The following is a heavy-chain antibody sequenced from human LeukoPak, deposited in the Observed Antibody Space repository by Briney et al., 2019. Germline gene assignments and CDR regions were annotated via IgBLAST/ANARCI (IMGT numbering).Heavy chain of an antibody. J-gene: IGHJ4*02. D-gene: IGHD3-22*01. CDR1: GFTFSSYA. CDR2: ISGSGGST. Sequence: GGSLRLSCAASGFTFSSYAMSWVRQAPGKGLEWVSAISGSGGSTYYVDSVKGRFTISRDNSKNTLYLQMNSLRAEDTAVYYCAKDGDYYDSSGFTYFDYWGQGTLVTVSS. CDR3: AKDGDYYDSSGFTYFDY. V-gene: IGHV3-23*01.